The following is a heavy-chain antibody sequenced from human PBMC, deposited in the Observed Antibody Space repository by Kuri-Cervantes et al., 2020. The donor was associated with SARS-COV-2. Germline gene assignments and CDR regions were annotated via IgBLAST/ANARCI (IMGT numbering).Heavy chain of an antibody. J-gene: IGHJ4*02. CDR1: GGTFSSYT. D-gene: IGHD6-13*01. CDR2: IIPILGIA. Sequence: SVKVSCKASGGTFSSYTISWVRQAPGQGLKWMGRIIPILGIANYAQKFQGRVTITADKSTSTAYMELSSLRSEDTAVYYCARDRSAAGTRVDYWGQGTLVTVSS. V-gene: IGHV1-69*04. CDR3: ARDRSAAGTRVDY.